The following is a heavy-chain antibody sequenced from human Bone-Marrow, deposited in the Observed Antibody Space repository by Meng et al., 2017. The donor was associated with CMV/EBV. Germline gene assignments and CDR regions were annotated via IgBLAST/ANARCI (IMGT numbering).Heavy chain of an antibody. CDR1: GYTFTGYY. V-gene: IGHV1-2*02. CDR3: ARDPLVAATRAELDY. Sequence: ASVKVSCKASGYTFTGYYVHWVRQAPGQGLEWMGWINPNSGGTKYAQKFQGRVTMTRDTSISTAYMELSRLRSDDTAVYYCARDPLVAATRAELDYWGQGTLVTVS. D-gene: IGHD2-15*01. CDR2: INPNSGGT. J-gene: IGHJ4*02.